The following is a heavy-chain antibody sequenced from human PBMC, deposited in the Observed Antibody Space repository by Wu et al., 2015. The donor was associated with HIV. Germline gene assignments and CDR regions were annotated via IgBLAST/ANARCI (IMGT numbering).Heavy chain of an antibody. CDR2: IIPIFGTA. Sequence: QVQLVQSGAEVKKPGSSVKVSCKASGGTFSSYAISWVRQAPGQGLEWMGRIIPIFGTANYAQKFQGRVTITADESTSTAYMELSSLRSEDTAVYYCARVPPTMMIRSGAMGAFDIWGQGTMVTVSS. CDR1: GGTFSSYA. V-gene: IGHV1-69*13. D-gene: IGHD3-22*01. CDR3: ARVPPTMMIRSGAMGAFDI. J-gene: IGHJ3*02.